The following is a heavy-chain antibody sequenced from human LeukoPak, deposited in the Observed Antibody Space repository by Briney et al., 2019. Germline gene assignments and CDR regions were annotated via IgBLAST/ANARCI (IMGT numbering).Heavy chain of an antibody. Sequence: GGSLRLSCAASGFTFSNYAMHWVRQAPGKGLEWVTFIRYDGSNKYYAESVKGRFTISRDNSKNTLYLQMSSLRAEDTAVYYCAKAIHSSSSGVVDYWGQGALVTVSS. D-gene: IGHD6-6*01. V-gene: IGHV3-30*02. CDR2: IRYDGSNK. J-gene: IGHJ4*02. CDR3: AKAIHSSSSGVVDY. CDR1: GFTFSNYA.